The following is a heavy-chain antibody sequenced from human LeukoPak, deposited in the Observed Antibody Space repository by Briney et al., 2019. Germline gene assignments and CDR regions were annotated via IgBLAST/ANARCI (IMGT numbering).Heavy chain of an antibody. Sequence: WETLFLTCAASGGSISSYYWGWLRQPPGKVLEGSAYISDIGSINFNPSLKSSVTISLDTTKNQFSQKMSSVTAADAAVYYCAGHHPRNTVDFWGQGTLVTVSS. CDR1: GGSISSYY. CDR3: AGHHPRNTVDF. CDR2: ISDIGSI. V-gene: IGHV4-59*08. D-gene: IGHD2/OR15-2a*01. J-gene: IGHJ4*02.